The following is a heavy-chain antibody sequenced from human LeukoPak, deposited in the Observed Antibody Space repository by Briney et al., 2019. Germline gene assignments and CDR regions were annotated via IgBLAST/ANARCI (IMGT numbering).Heavy chain of an antibody. D-gene: IGHD3-22*01. Sequence: SVKVSCKASGGTFSSYAISWVRQAPGQGLEWMGRIIPILGIANYAQKFQGRVTITADKSTSTAYMELSSLRSEDTAVYYCARDLGDSSGYYYAFDIWGQGTMVTVSS. CDR2: IIPILGIA. V-gene: IGHV1-69*04. CDR1: GGTFSSYA. J-gene: IGHJ3*02. CDR3: ARDLGDSSGYYYAFDI.